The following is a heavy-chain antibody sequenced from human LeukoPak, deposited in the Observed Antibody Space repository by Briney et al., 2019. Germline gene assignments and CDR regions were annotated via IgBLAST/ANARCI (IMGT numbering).Heavy chain of an antibody. J-gene: IGHJ6*03. Sequence: GGSLRLSCAGSGFTFSTFGMHWVRQDPGKGLEWVAFIRYDGGNKYYADSVKGRFTISRDNSKNTLYLQMNSLRGEDTAVYYCARDRDTAMVTDYYYYMDVWGKGTTVTVSS. CDR3: ARDRDTAMVTDYYYYMDV. CDR2: IRYDGGNK. D-gene: IGHD5-18*01. V-gene: IGHV3-30*02. CDR1: GFTFSTFG.